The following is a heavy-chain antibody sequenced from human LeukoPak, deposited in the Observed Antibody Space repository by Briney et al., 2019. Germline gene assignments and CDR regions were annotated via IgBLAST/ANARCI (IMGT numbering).Heavy chain of an antibody. Sequence: GESLKISCKGSGYSFTSYWIGWVRQMPGKGLEWMGIIYPGDSDTRYSPSFQGQVTISADKSISTAYLQWSSLKASDTAMYYCARLGYDFWSGSRDPFYFDYWGQGTLVTVSS. CDR3: ARLGYDFWSGSRDPFYFDY. CDR1: GYSFTSYW. D-gene: IGHD3-3*01. V-gene: IGHV5-51*01. J-gene: IGHJ4*02. CDR2: IYPGDSDT.